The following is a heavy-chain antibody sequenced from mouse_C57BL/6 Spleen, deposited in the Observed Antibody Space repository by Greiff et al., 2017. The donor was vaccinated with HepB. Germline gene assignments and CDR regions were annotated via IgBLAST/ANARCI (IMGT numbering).Heavy chain of an antibody. J-gene: IGHJ4*01. V-gene: IGHV1-55*01. CDR1: GYTFTSYW. Sequence: QVQLQQPGAELVKPGASVKMSCKASGYTFTSYWITWVKQRPGQGLEWIGDIYPGSGSTNYNEKFKGKSTLTVDKSSSTAYMQLSSLTSEDSAVYYCARSSYAEDYYAMDYWGQGTSVTVSS. CDR2: IYPGSGST. D-gene: IGHD6-5*01. CDR3: ARSSYAEDYYAMDY.